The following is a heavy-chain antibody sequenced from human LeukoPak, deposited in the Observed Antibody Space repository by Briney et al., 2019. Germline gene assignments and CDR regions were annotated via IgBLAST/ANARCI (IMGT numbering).Heavy chain of an antibody. D-gene: IGHD3-3*01. CDR1: GGTFSSYA. V-gene: IGHV1-8*02. CDR2: MNPNNNNT. J-gene: IGHJ4*02. Sequence: ASVKVSCKASGGTFSSYAISWVRQAPGQGLEWMGWMNPNNNNTGYAQKFQGRVTMTRNTSISTAYMELSSLRSEDTAVYYCARVDDFWSGYYHFDYWGQGTLVTVSS. CDR3: ARVDDFWSGYYHFDY.